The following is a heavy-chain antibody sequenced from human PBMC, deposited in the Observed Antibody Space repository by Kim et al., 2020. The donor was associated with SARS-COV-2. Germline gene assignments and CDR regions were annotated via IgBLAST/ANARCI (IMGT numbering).Heavy chain of an antibody. CDR1: GFTFSNYA. J-gene: IGHJ5*02. CDR2: VSSDGGDK. CDR3: SRDGQAPPSAQFWANNWFDR. V-gene: IGHV3-30-3*01. Sequence: GGSLRLSCAASGFTFSNYAMHWVRQAPGKGLEWVALVSSDGGDKYHADSLKGRFTISRDNSKNTLYLQMNGLRGEDTAIYYCSRDGQAPPSAQFWANNWFDRWGQGTLVTVYS. D-gene: IGHD3-16*01.